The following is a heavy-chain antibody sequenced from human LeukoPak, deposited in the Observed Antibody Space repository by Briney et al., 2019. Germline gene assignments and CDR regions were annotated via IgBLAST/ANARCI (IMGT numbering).Heavy chain of an antibody. J-gene: IGHJ6*02. CDR3: ARGVDVVVVAWSYGMDV. CDR2: INPNSGGT. D-gene: IGHD2-15*01. CDR1: GYTSPGYY. Sequence: ASVKVPRHASGYTSPGYYIHWVRPAPGQGLEWMGWINPNSGGTNNAQKFQGRVTMTRDTSISTAYMELSRLRSDDTAVYYCARGVDVVVVAWSYGMDVWGQGPTVTVSS. V-gene: IGHV1-2*02.